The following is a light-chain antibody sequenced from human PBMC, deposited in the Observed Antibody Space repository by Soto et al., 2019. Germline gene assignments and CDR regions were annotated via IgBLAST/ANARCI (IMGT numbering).Light chain of an antibody. J-gene: IGLJ1*01. CDR1: SSDIGTYKY. Sequence: QSVLTQPASVSGSPGQSITIPCTGTSSDIGTYKYVSWYQHHPGKAPKLMIYDVSNRPSGVSNRFSGSKSGNTASLTISGLQAEDEADYYCCAYTSNITPFVFGTGTKVTVL. CDR3: CAYTSNITPFV. V-gene: IGLV2-14*03. CDR2: DVS.